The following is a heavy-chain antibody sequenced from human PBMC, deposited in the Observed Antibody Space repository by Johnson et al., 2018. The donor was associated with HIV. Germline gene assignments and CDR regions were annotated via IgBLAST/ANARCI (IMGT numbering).Heavy chain of an antibody. CDR1: GFIFSDYY. D-gene: IGHD1-26*01. V-gene: IGHV3-11*04. CDR2: ISTSGSTI. J-gene: IGHJ3*02. Sequence: QVQLVESGGGLVRPGGSLRLSCAASGFIFSDYYMSWIRQAPGRGLDWVSYISTSGSTINYADSVKGRFTISRDNAKKSLYLQMNSLRAEDTAVYYCAKAVGGYAFDIWGQGTMVTVSS. CDR3: AKAVGGYAFDI.